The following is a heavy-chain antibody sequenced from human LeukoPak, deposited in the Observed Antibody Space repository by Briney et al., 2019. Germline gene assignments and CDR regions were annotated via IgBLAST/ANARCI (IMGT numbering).Heavy chain of an antibody. CDR3: ARMAYDYVWGSYTYYFDY. CDR2: IYYSGST. D-gene: IGHD3-16*01. J-gene: IGHJ4*02. V-gene: IGHV4-59*01. Sequence: SETLSLTCTVSGGPISSYYWSWIRQPPGKGLEWIGYIYYSGSTNYNPSLKSRVTISVDTSKNQFSLKLSSVTAADTAVYYCARMAYDYVWGSYTYYFDYWAREPWSPSPQ. CDR1: GGPISSYY.